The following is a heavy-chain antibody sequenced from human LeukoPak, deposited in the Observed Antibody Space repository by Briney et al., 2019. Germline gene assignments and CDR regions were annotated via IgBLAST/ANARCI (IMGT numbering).Heavy chain of an antibody. CDR2: TSAYNGNT. D-gene: IGHD2-2*01. CDR3: ARGVVPAASVGYYYYYMDV. J-gene: IGHJ6*03. CDR1: GYTFTSYG. V-gene: IGHV1-18*01. Sequence: GASVKVSCKASGYTFTSYGISWVRQAPGQGLEWMGWTSAYNGNTNYAQKLQGRVTMTTDTSTSTAYMELRSLRSDDTAVYYCARGVVPAASVGYYYYYMDVWGKGTTVTISS.